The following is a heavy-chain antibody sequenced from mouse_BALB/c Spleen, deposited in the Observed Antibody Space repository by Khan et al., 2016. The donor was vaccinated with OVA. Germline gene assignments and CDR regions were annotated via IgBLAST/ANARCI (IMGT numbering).Heavy chain of an antibody. D-gene: IGHD3-3*01. CDR2: ISDLAYTI. CDR1: GFTFSDYG. J-gene: IGHJ3*01. V-gene: IGHV5-15*02. CDR3: ARGGWTAPFAY. Sequence: EVELVESGGGLVQPGGSRKLSCAASGFTFSDYGMAWVRQAPGKGPEWVAFISDLAYTIYYADTVTGRFTISRENAKNTLYLELSSPRSEAPAISYCARGGWTAPFAYLGLGTLGTVSA.